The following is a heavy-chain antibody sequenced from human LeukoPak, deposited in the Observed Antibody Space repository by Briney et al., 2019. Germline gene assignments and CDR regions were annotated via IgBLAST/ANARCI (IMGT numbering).Heavy chain of an antibody. J-gene: IGHJ3*02. CDR2: IYYSGST. CDR1: GGSISSHY. Sequence: SETLSLTCTVSGGSISSHYWSWIRQPPGKGLEWIGYIYYSGSTNYNPSLKSRVTISVDTSKNQFSLKLSSVTAADTAVYYCARRSTPTLYSSDSNDAFDIWGQGTMVTVSS. V-gene: IGHV4-59*11. CDR3: ARRSTPTLYSSDSNDAFDI. D-gene: IGHD6-19*01.